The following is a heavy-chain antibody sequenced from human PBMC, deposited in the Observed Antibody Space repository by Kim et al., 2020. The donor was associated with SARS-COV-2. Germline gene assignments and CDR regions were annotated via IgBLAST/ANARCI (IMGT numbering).Heavy chain of an antibody. Sequence: GGSLRLSCAASGFTFSSYSMNWVRQAPGKGLEWVSSISSSSSYIYYADSVKGRFSISRDNAKNSLYLQMNSLRAEDTAVYYCARDSAGGAFDIWGQGTMVTVSS. D-gene: IGHD6-13*01. CDR1: GFTFSSYS. CDR3: ARDSAGGAFDI. J-gene: IGHJ3*02. V-gene: IGHV3-21*01. CDR2: ISSSSSYI.